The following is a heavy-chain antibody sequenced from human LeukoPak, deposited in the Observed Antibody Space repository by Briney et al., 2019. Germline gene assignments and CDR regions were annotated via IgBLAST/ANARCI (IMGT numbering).Heavy chain of an antibody. V-gene: IGHV4-39*07. CDR3: ARSWYSYYYYMDV. J-gene: IGHJ6*03. CDR1: GGSIRSSTYY. CDR2: MSYTGST. D-gene: IGHD6-13*01. Sequence: PSETLSLTCSVSGGSIRSSTYYWGWIRQPPGKGLEWIGSMSYTGSTYYNPPLKSRVTISVDTSKGQFSLKLSSVTAADTGVYYCARSWYSYYYYMDVWGKGTTVTVSS.